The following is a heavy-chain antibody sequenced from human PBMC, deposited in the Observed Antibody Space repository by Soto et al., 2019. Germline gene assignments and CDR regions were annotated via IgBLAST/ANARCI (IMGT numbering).Heavy chain of an antibody. D-gene: IGHD3-10*01. Sequence: GGSLRLSCTASGFTFGDYAMSWFRQAPGKGLEWVGFIRSKAYGGTTEYAASVKGRFTISRDDSKSIAYLQMNSLKTEDTAVYYCTRGITMVRGDMRGYYYYYMDVWGKGTTVTVSS. CDR2: IRSKAYGGTT. CDR1: GFTFGDYA. CDR3: TRGITMVRGDMRGYYYYYMDV. V-gene: IGHV3-49*03. J-gene: IGHJ6*03.